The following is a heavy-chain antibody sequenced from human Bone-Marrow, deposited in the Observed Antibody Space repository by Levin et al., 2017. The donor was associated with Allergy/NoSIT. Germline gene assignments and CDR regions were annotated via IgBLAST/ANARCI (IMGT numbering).Heavy chain of an antibody. CDR2: IKQDGSEK. V-gene: IGHV3-7*03. Sequence: GGSLRLSCAASGFTFSSYWMSWVRQAPGKGLEWVANIKQDGSEKYYVDSVKGRFTISRDNAKNSLYLQMNSLRAEDTAVYYCARGRYCSGGSCYSYYYYYYMDVWGKGTTVTVSS. D-gene: IGHD2-15*01. CDR1: GFTFSSYW. CDR3: ARGRYCSGGSCYSYYYYYYMDV. J-gene: IGHJ6*03.